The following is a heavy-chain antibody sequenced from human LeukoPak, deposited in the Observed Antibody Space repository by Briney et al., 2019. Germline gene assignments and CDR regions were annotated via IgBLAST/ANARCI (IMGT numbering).Heavy chain of an antibody. Sequence: ASVKVSCKASAYTFTGYDIHWLRQAPGQGLEWMGWINLNNGGTNYAQKFQGRVTMTRDTSISTAYMELSNLRSDDTAVYYCARAQWLDAFDIWGQGTMVTVSS. CDR2: INLNNGGT. V-gene: IGHV1-2*02. D-gene: IGHD6-19*01. CDR1: AYTFTGYD. CDR3: ARAQWLDAFDI. J-gene: IGHJ3*02.